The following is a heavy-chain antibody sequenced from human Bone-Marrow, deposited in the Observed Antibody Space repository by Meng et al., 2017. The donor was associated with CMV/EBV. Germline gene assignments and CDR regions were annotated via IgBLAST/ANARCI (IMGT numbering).Heavy chain of an antibody. D-gene: IGHD3-10*01. Sequence: GGSLRLSCVGSGFNFRSYWMSWVRQAPGKGLEWVANIMQTGKEKYSVDSVKGRFTISRDNDNNSLYLQMNSLRAEDTAVYYCAREWLESVIRRSGLSIHLDYWGQGTLVTVSS. CDR3: AREWLESVIRRSGLSIHLDY. CDR1: GFNFRSYW. CDR2: IMQTGKEK. J-gene: IGHJ4*02. V-gene: IGHV3-7*01.